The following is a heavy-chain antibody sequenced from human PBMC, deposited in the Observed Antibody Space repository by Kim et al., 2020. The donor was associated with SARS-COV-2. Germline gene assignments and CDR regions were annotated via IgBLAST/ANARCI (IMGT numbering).Heavy chain of an antibody. J-gene: IGHJ4*02. D-gene: IGHD3-10*01. CDR3: ARIMVRGYSYFDY. V-gene: IGHV4-34*01. Sequence: YTPSLKSRVTISVDTSKNQFSLKLSSVTAADTAVYYCARIMVRGYSYFDYWGQGTLVTVSS.